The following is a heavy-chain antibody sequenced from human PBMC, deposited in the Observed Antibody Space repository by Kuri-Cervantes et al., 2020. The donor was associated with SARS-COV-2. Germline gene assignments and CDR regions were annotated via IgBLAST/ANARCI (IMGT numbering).Heavy chain of an antibody. CDR2: IYYSGGT. Sequence: LRLSCTVSGGSISSGGFYWSWIRQHPGKGLEWIAYIYYSGGTYYNPSLKSRVTISVDTSKNQFSLKLSSVTAADTAVYYCARGVGAAVAGTLITIYYYYGMDVWGQGTTVTVSS. CDR1: GGSISSGGFY. J-gene: IGHJ6*02. D-gene: IGHD6-19*01. V-gene: IGHV4-31*03. CDR3: ARGVGAAVAGTLITIYYYYGMDV.